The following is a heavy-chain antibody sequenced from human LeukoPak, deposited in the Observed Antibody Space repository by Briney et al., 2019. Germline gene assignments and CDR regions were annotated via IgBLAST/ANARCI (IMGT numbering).Heavy chain of an antibody. Sequence: AGSLRLSCSASGFTFSSYAMHWVRQAPGKGLEYVSAISSNGGSTYYADSVKGRFTISRDNSKNTLYLQMSSLRAEDTAVYYCVKVRDYYDSSGYYDYWGQGTMVTVSS. D-gene: IGHD3-22*01. CDR2: ISSNGGST. CDR1: GFTFSSYA. V-gene: IGHV3-64D*06. CDR3: VKVRDYYDSSGYYDY. J-gene: IGHJ4*02.